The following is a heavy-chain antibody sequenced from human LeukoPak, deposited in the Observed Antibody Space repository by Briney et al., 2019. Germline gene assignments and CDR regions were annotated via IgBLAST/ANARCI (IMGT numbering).Heavy chain of an antibody. CDR3: AREKANYYFDY. D-gene: IGHD2-8*01. Sequence: SETLSLTCAVYGGSFSGYYWSWIRQPPGKGLEWIGYIYYSGSTYYNPSLKSRVTISVDTSKNQFSLKPSSVTAADTAVYYCAREKANYYFDYWGQGTLVTVSS. V-gene: IGHV4-34*09. CDR2: IYYSGST. CDR1: GGSFSGYY. J-gene: IGHJ4*02.